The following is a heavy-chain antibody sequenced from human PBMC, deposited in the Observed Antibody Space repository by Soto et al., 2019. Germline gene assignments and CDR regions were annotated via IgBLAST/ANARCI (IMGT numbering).Heavy chain of an antibody. CDR3: ARRYGYSFDY. Sequence: SETLSLTCTVSGGSISSYYWSWIRQPPGKGLEWIGYIYYSGSTNYNPSLKSRVTISVDTSKNQFSLNLSSVTAAYTAVYYCARRYGYSFDYWGQGTLVTVS. CDR2: IYYSGST. V-gene: IGHV4-59*08. J-gene: IGHJ4*02. D-gene: IGHD1-1*01. CDR1: GGSISSYY.